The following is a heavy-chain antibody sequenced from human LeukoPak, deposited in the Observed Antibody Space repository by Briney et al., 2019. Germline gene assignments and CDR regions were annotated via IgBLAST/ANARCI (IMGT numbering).Heavy chain of an antibody. Sequence: GASVKDSCKASGYTFPRYGISWVRPAPGRGLAWMGWVNPNSGDTAYAQKFQGRVTMTRDTSINTAYLELSSLRSEDTAVYYCARGAWTSSFDYWGQGTLVTVSS. J-gene: IGHJ4*02. V-gene: IGHV1-8*02. CDR2: VNPNSGDT. CDR1: GYTFPRYG. D-gene: IGHD6-6*01. CDR3: ARGAWTSSFDY.